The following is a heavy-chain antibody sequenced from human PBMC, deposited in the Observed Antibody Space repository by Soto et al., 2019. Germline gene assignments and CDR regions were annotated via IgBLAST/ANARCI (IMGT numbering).Heavy chain of an antibody. J-gene: IGHJ4*02. Sequence: EVQLVESGGGLVKPGGSLRLSCAASGFTFSSYSMNWVRQAPGKGLEWVSSISSSSSYIYYVDSVKGRFTISRDNAKNSLYLQMNSLRAEDTAVYYCARDPGCSGGSCPRPFDYWGQGTLVTVSS. CDR2: ISSSSSYI. CDR1: GFTFSSYS. D-gene: IGHD2-15*01. CDR3: ARDPGCSGGSCPRPFDY. V-gene: IGHV3-21*01.